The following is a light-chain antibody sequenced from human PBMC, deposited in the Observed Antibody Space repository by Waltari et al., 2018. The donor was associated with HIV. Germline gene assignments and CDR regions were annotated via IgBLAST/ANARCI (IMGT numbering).Light chain of an antibody. CDR2: EVN. Sequence: QSALTQPRSVSGSPGQSVTISCTGTSSDIGYFDYVSWYHQYPGTAPQVIIYEVNQRPSGVPDRFTGSKSGITASLTISGLQGEDEADYYCCSYAGAYTYVFGTGTKVNVL. J-gene: IGLJ1*01. V-gene: IGLV2-11*01. CDR1: SSDIGYFDY. CDR3: CSYAGAYTYV.